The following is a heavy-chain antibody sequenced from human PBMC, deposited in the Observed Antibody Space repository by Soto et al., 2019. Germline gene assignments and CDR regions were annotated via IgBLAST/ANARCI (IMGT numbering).Heavy chain of an antibody. J-gene: IGHJ4*02. CDR3: ARSGDNYNRLDY. CDR1: GFTFSDYY. Sequence: PGGSLRLSCEGSGFTFSDYYISWIRQAPGKGLEWISYSSNSGTFSRYADSEKGRFSISRDNTKNLPYLQMNRMRAEDTDVYYCARSGDNYNRLDYWGQGTPVTVSS. D-gene: IGHD1-1*01. CDR2: SSNSGTFS. V-gene: IGHV3-11*06.